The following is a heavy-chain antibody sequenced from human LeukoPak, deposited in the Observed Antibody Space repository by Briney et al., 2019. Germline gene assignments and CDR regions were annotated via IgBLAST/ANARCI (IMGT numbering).Heavy chain of an antibody. J-gene: IGHJ4*02. CDR2: IIPIFGTT. CDR3: ARDSHSRLRYFDWAGFDY. V-gene: IGHV1-69*06. D-gene: IGHD3-9*01. CDR1: GGTFNSYA. Sequence: SVKVSCKASGGTFNSYAISWVRQAPGQGLEWMGRIIPIFGTTNYARKFRGRVTLTADKSTRTAYMELSSLRSEDTAVYYCARDSHSRLRYFDWAGFDYWGQGTLVTVSS.